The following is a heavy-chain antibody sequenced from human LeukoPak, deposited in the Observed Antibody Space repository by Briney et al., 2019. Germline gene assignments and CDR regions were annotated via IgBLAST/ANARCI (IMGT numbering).Heavy chain of an antibody. CDR3: AHITFWNYAFDI. V-gene: IGHV2-5*01. CDR2: IYWNDDK. D-gene: IGHD2/OR15-2a*01. Sequence: RKSGPALVNPTQTLTLTCTFSGFSLSTSGVGVGWIRQPPGKALEWLALIYWNDDKRYSPSLKSRLTITKDTPKNQVVLTMTNMDPVDTATYYCAHITFWNYAFDIWGQGTMVTVSS. J-gene: IGHJ3*02. CDR1: GFSLSTSGVG.